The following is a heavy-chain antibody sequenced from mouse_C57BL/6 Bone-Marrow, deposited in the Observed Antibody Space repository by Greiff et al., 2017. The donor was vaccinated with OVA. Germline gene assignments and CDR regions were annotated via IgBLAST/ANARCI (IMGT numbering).Heavy chain of an antibody. Sequence: QVQLQQSGPELVKPGASVKISCKASGYAFSSSWMNWVKQRPGKGLEWIGRIYPGDGDTNYNGKFKGKATLTADKSSSTAYMQLSSLTSEDSAVYFCARPITTVVATGDYWGKGTLVTVSA. CDR3: ARPITTVVATGDY. J-gene: IGHJ3*01. V-gene: IGHV1-82*01. CDR1: GYAFSSSW. CDR2: IYPGDGDT. D-gene: IGHD1-1*01.